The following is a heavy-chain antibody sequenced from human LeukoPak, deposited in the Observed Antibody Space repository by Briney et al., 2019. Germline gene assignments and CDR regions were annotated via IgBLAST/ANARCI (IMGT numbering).Heavy chain of an antibody. V-gene: IGHV3-21*01. CDR1: GFTFSTYS. CDR2: ISSSSNYI. D-gene: IGHD3-22*01. CDR3: AREGDSSGFYLDY. J-gene: IGHJ4*02. Sequence: GGSLRLSCAASGFTFSTYSMNWVRQAPGKGLEWVSTISSSSNYIYYADSVKGRFTISRDNAKNSLYLQMNSLRAEDTAVYYCAREGDSSGFYLDYWGQGTLVTVSS.